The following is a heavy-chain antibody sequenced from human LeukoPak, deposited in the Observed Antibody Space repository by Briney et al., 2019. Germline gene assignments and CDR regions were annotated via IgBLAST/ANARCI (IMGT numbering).Heavy chain of an antibody. CDR3: ARDRTYYDFWSGYYS. D-gene: IGHD3-3*01. J-gene: IGHJ5*02. CDR1: GYTFTGHY. Sequence: ASVKVSCKASGYTFTGHYVHWVRQTPGQGLEWMGWISAYNGNTNYAQKLQGRVTMTTDTSTSTAYMELRSQRSDDTAVYYCARDRTYYDFWSGYYSWGQGTLVTVSS. V-gene: IGHV1-18*04. CDR2: ISAYNGNT.